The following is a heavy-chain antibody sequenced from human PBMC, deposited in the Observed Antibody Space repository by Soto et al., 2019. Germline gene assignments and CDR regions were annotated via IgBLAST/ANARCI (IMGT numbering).Heavy chain of an antibody. CDR2: ISSSSSYI. D-gene: IGHD2-8*01. CDR1: GFTFSSYS. Sequence: EVQLVESGGGLVKPGGSLRLSCAASGFTFSSYSMNWVRQAPGKGLEWVSSISSSSSYIYYADSVKGRFTISRDNAKNSLYLQMNSLRAEDTAVYYCARALSCTNGVCYTPPNNYYYYYMDVWGKGTTVTVSS. CDR3: ARALSCTNGVCYTPPNNYYYYYMDV. V-gene: IGHV3-21*01. J-gene: IGHJ6*03.